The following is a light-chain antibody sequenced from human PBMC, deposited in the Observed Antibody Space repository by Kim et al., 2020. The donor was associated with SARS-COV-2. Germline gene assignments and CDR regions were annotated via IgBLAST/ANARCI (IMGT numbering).Light chain of an antibody. CDR3: KQRTEWPT. Sequence: EIVLTQSPSTLSLSPGEGLTLSCRASQSVKDNLAWYLQRPGQAPTLLIYDAYRRATGVPARFRGSGSGTDFSLIISRLEPEDFGVYYCKQRTEWPTFGQGTRLEVK. CDR2: DAY. V-gene: IGKV3-11*01. J-gene: IGKJ5*01. CDR1: QSVKDN.